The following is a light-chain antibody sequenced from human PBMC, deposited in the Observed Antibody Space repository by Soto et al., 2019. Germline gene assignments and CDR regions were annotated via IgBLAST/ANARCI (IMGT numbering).Light chain of an antibody. Sequence: DTMLTQSPGTLTLSPGEGATLSCRASQSLSGRYLAWYQQKPGQALRLLIYGASTRATGIPDRFSGSGSGTDFTLTISSLEPEDFAVYYCQQHSNWPLTFGGGTKVEIK. V-gene: IGKV3D-20*02. CDR2: GAS. CDR3: QQHSNWPLT. J-gene: IGKJ4*01. CDR1: QSLSGRY.